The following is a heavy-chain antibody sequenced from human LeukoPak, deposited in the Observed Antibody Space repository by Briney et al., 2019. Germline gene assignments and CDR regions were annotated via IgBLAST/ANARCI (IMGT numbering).Heavy chain of an antibody. CDR2: ISGSGGST. D-gene: IGHD5-18*01. J-gene: IGHJ4*02. V-gene: IGHV3-23*01. CDR3: AKEGALWTLGYYFDY. CDR1: GFSFRSCW. Sequence: PGGSLRLSCAASGFSFRSCWMHWVRQAPGKELVWVSAISGSGGSTYYADSVKGRFTISRDNSKNTLYLQMNSLRAEDTAVYYCAKEGALWTLGYYFDYWGQGTLVNVSS.